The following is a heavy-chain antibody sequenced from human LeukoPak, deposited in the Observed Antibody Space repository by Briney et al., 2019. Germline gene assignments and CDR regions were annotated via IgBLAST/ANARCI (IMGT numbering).Heavy chain of an antibody. CDR3: ARAHRVVVTDPFDY. V-gene: IGHV3-21*01. J-gene: IGHJ4*02. CDR1: GFTFSSYS. D-gene: IGHD2-21*02. CDR2: ISSSSSYI. Sequence: AGGSLRLSCAASGFTFSSYSMNWVRQAPGKGLEWVSSISSSSSYIYYADSVKGRFTISRDNAKNSLYLQMNSLRAEDTAVYYCARAHRVVVTDPFDYWGQGTLVTVSS.